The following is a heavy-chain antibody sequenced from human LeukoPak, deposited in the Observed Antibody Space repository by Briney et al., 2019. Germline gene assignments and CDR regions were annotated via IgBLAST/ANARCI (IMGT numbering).Heavy chain of an antibody. V-gene: IGHV5-51*01. CDR3: ARAGARVLRYFDWSPRGYFDY. CDR1: GYSFTSYW. D-gene: IGHD3-9*01. Sequence: GESLKISCKGSGYSFTSYWIGWVRQMPGKGLERMGIIYPGDSDTRYNPSFQGQVTISADKSISTAYLQWSSLKASDTAMYYCARAGARVLRYFDWSPRGYFDYWGQGTLVTVSS. J-gene: IGHJ4*02. CDR2: IYPGDSDT.